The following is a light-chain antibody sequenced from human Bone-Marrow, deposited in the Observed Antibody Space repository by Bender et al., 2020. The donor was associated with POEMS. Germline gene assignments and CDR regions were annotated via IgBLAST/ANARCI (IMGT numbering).Light chain of an antibody. V-gene: IGLV1-44*01. CDR1: NSNIGTNA. J-gene: IGLJ3*02. Sequence: QSVLTQPPSASATPGQRVTISCSGSNSNIGTNAVNWYQQFPGTAPKLLIYSDKQRPSGVPERFYAFQSGTSASLAISELQSEDGADYYCAAWDAGLSGGVFGGGTKLTV. CDR3: AAWDAGLSGGV. CDR2: SDK.